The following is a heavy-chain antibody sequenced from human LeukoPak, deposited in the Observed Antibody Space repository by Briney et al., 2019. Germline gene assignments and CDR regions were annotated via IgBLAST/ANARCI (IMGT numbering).Heavy chain of an antibody. D-gene: IGHD3-10*01. V-gene: IGHV3-33*03. CDR3: VTDGGNYASGTSYFDR. CDR2: IWYDGSKK. Sequence: GGSLRLSFAASGFSFSSQGFHWVRQVPGRGLEWVALIWYDGSKKYYADSVKGRFTISKDNSKDTLYLQMSSLRTEDTAVYYCVTDGGNYASGTSYFDRWGQGTLVTVSS. CDR1: GFSFSSQG. J-gene: IGHJ4*02.